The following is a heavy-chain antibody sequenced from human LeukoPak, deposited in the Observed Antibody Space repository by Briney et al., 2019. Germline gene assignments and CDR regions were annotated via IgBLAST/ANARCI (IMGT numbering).Heavy chain of an antibody. Sequence: PGGSLRLSCAASGFTFSSYEMNWVRQAPGKGLEWVSSISSSSSYIYYADSVKGRFTISRDNAKNSLYLQMNSLRAEDTAVYYCASSAELYYDAFDIWGQGTMVTVSS. J-gene: IGHJ3*02. CDR1: GFTFSSYE. V-gene: IGHV3-21*01. CDR2: ISSSSSYI. CDR3: ASSAELYYDAFDI. D-gene: IGHD3-10*01.